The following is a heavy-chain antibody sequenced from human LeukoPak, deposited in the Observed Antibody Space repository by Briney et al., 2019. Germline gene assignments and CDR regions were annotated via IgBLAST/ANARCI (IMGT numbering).Heavy chain of an antibody. V-gene: IGHV4-59*11. CDR2: IYYSGST. CDR1: GGSISSHY. CDR3: ARAGDMVAPVDY. J-gene: IGHJ4*02. Sequence: SETLSLTCTVSGGSISSHYWSWIRQPPGKGLEGIGYIYYSGSTNYNPSLKSRVTISVDTSKNQFSLKLSSVTAADTAVYYCARAGDMVAPVDYWGQGTLVTVSS. D-gene: IGHD5-12*01.